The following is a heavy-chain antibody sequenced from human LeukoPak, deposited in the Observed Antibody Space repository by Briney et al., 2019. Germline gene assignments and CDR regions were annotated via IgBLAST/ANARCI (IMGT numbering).Heavy chain of an antibody. V-gene: IGHV5-51*01. Sequence: GESLKISCQGSAYIFSNYWIGWVRQMPGKGLEWMGIIYPGDSDTRYSPSFQGQVTISADKSISTAYLQWSSLKASDTAMYYCARGSLYCSGGSCEIDYWGQGTLVTVSS. CDR1: AYIFSNYW. CDR3: ARGSLYCSGGSCEIDY. D-gene: IGHD2-15*01. CDR2: IYPGDSDT. J-gene: IGHJ4*02.